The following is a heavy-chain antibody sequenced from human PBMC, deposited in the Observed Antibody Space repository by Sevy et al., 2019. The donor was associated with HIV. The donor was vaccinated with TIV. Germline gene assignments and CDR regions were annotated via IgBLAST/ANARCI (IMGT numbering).Heavy chain of an antibody. V-gene: IGHV4-34*01. J-gene: IGHJ5*02. CDR2: INHSGST. D-gene: IGHD2-2*01. Sequence: SETLSLTCAVYGGSFSGYYWNRIRQSPWKGLEWIGEINHSGSTHYNPSLKSRVTISVDTSKNQFSLRLNSVTAADTAVYYCARAPPVVVVPGAPSWFDPWGQGTLVTVSS. CDR1: GGSFSGYY. CDR3: ARAPPVVVVPGAPSWFDP.